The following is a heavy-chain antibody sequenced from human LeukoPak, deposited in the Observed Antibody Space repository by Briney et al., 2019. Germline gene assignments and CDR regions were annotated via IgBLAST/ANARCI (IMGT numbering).Heavy chain of an antibody. CDR1: GFTFSDYY. J-gene: IGHJ2*01. Sequence: GGPLRLSCAASGFTFSDYYMSWVRQAPGKGLEWVSYISSSGSTIYYADSVKGRFTISRDNAKNSLYLQMNSLRAEDTAVYYCARDVVVPAAIPGAYFDLWGRGTLVTVSS. V-gene: IGHV3-11*04. CDR3: ARDVVVPAAIPGAYFDL. CDR2: ISSSGSTI. D-gene: IGHD2-2*02.